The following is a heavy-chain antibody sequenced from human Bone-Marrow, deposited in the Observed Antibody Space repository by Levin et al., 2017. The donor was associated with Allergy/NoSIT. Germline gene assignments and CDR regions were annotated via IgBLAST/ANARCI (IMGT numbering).Heavy chain of an antibody. CDR1: GFIFSNYA. CDR3: AKHIATTVTNWFDP. Sequence: QAGGSLRLSCAASGFIFSNYAMTWVRQAPGKGLEWVSGISGGGGSTFYADSVKGRLTVSRDNSKNTVYLHMDSLRVEDTAVYYCAKHIATTVTNWFDPWGQGTLVTVSS. J-gene: IGHJ5*02. V-gene: IGHV3-23*01. CDR2: ISGGGGST. D-gene: IGHD6-13*01.